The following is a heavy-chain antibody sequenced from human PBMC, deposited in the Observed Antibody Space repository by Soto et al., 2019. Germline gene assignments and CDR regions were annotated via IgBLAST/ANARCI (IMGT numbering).Heavy chain of an antibody. CDR1: SFDFSSYG. J-gene: IGHJ4*02. Sequence: GGSLSLFCVANSFDFSSYGVHWVRQAPGKGLEWVAIISYDGSNTYYADSVKGRVTISRDNSKNTLYLQMNSLRAEDTSVYYCAKEGGLSGSYYISSSYYFDYWGQGT. V-gene: IGHV3-30*18. CDR3: AKEGGLSGSYYISSSYYFDY. CDR2: ISYDGSNT. D-gene: IGHD1-26*01.